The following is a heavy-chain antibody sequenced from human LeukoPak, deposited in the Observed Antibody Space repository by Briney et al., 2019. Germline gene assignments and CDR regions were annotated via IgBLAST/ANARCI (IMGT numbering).Heavy chain of an antibody. D-gene: IGHD3-10*01. Sequence: PSETLSLTCTVSGGSISSSSYYWGWLRQPPGRGLEWIGSIYYSGSTYYNPSLKSRVTISVDTSKNQFSLKLSSVTAADTAVYYCARHGLLWFGESFDYWGQGTLVTVSS. V-gene: IGHV4-39*01. CDR1: GGSISSSSYY. J-gene: IGHJ4*02. CDR2: IYYSGST. CDR3: ARHGLLWFGESFDY.